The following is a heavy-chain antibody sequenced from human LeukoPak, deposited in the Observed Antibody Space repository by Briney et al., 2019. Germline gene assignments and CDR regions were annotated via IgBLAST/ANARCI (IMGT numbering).Heavy chain of an antibody. Sequence: GGSLRLSCAASGFTFSSYWMSWVRQAPGKGLEWVANIKQDGSEKYYVDSVKGRFTISRDNAKNSLYLQMNSLRAEDTAVYYCARRDYYDSSGYYTDYWGRGTLVTVSS. CDR1: GFTFSSYW. D-gene: IGHD3-22*01. CDR2: IKQDGSEK. J-gene: IGHJ4*02. V-gene: IGHV3-7*01. CDR3: ARRDYYDSSGYYTDY.